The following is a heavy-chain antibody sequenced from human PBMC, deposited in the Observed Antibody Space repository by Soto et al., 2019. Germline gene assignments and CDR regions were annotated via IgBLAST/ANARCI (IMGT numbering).Heavy chain of an antibody. Sequence: QVQLVQSGAEVKKPGASVKVSCRTSGYTFTHYYIHWVRQAPGQGLEWLGIINPASGSTNYAQDFQGRVTLTMDTSTTTVYMELSGLRAEDTAIFYCVRDFAAGDHWGQGTPVTVSS. CDR3: VRDFAAGDH. CDR1: GYTFTHYY. CDR2: INPASGST. J-gene: IGHJ4*02. D-gene: IGHD6-13*01. V-gene: IGHV1-46*01.